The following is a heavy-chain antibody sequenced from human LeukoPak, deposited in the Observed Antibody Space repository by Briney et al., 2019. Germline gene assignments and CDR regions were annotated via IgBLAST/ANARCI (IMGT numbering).Heavy chain of an antibody. CDR2: INHSGST. Sequence: PSETLSLTCAVYGGSFSGYYWSWIRQPPGKGLEWIGEINHSGSTNYNPSLKSRVTISVDTSKNQFSLKLSSVTAADTAVYYCARVPTGTIFGVVYLDYWGQGTLVTVSS. CDR1: GGSFSGYY. V-gene: IGHV4-34*01. D-gene: IGHD3-3*01. CDR3: ARVPTGTIFGVVYLDY. J-gene: IGHJ4*02.